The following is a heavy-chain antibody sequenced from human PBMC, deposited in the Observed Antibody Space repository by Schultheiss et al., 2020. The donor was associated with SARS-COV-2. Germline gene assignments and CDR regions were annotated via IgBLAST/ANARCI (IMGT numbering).Heavy chain of an antibody. CDR3: ARDRGGDKFNNAFDI. D-gene: IGHD2-21*02. V-gene: IGHV4-59*04. Sequence: SQTLSLTCTVSGGSISSYYWSWIRQPPGKGLEWIGYIYYSGSTYYNPSLKSRVTISVDTSKNQFSLKLSSVTAADTAVYYCARDRGGDKFNNAFDIWGQGTMVTVSS. CDR1: GGSISSYY. CDR2: IYYSGST. J-gene: IGHJ3*02.